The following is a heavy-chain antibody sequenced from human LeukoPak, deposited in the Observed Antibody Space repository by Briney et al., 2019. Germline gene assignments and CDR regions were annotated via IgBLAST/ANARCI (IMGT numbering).Heavy chain of an antibody. V-gene: IGHV4-34*01. CDR3: ASSHIAIDY. Sequence: SETLSLTCAVYGGSYSGYYWSWIRQPPGKGLEWIGEINHSGSTNYNPSLKSRVTISVDTSKNQFSLKLSSVTAADTAVYYCASSHIAIDYWGQGTLVTVSS. D-gene: IGHD2-21*01. J-gene: IGHJ4*02. CDR1: GGSYSGYY. CDR2: INHSGST.